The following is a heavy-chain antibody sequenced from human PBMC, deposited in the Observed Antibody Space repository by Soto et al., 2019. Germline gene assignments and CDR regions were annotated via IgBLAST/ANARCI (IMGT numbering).Heavy chain of an antibody. CDR1: GDSISSSSLY. D-gene: IGHD1-26*01. Sequence: QLQLQESGPGLVKPSKTVSLTCTVSGDSISSSSLYWGWIRQSPGKGLEWIGSIYNSGKTYYSPSLESRVTISVDTSKNQFSLKLSSVTAADTAVYYCARHGSNSGSYAEYFQYWGQGTLVAVSS. V-gene: IGHV4-39*01. CDR2: IYNSGKT. CDR3: ARHGSNSGSYAEYFQY. J-gene: IGHJ1*01.